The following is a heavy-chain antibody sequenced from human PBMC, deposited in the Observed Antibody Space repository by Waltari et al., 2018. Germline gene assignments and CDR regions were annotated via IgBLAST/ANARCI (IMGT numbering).Heavy chain of an antibody. D-gene: IGHD1-7*01. Sequence: QVQLQESGPGLVKPSQTLSLTYTVSGGSISSGSYYWSWIRQPAGKGLEWIGRIYTSGSTNYNPSLKSRVTISVDTSKNQFSLKLSSVTAADTAVYYCASQRVTGTEVDYWGQGTLVTVSS. CDR1: GGSISSGSYY. CDR2: IYTSGST. CDR3: ASQRVTGTEVDY. J-gene: IGHJ4*02. V-gene: IGHV4-61*02.